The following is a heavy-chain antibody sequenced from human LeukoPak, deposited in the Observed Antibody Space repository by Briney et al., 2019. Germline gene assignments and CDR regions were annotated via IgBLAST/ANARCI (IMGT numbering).Heavy chain of an antibody. CDR3: AKGQHSYGPRGLFDY. D-gene: IGHD5-18*01. V-gene: IGHV3-23*01. J-gene: IGHJ4*02. CDR1: GFTLRSFA. CDR2: ITGAGLNT. Sequence: GGPLRLSCAARGFTLRSFAMGWVRQAPGKALEWVAIITGAGLNTHHTHSVKGRFIISRDDSKDTLSLQMNSLRAEDTAVYYCAKGQHSYGPRGLFDYWGQGSLVTVSS.